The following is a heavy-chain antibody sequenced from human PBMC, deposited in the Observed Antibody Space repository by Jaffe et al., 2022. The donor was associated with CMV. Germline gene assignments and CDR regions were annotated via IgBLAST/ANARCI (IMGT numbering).Heavy chain of an antibody. CDR2: IGSSGAPI. D-gene: IGHD2-2*01. V-gene: IGHV3-48*03. J-gene: IGHJ1*01. CDR3: ATDSTGRFEVIGY. Sequence: EVQLVESGGHLVQPGGSLRLSCAASGFDFSNFEMYWVRQAPGQGLEWLSYIGSSGAPIHYADSVKGRFTVSRDNARNSVYLQMNSLRPEDTAFYYCATDSTGRFEVIGYWGQGTLVTVSS. CDR1: GFDFSNFE.